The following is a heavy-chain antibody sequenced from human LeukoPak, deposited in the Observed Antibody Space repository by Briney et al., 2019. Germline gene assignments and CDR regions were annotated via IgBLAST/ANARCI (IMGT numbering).Heavy chain of an antibody. CDR1: GFTFSSYE. CDR2: ISSSGDTI. J-gene: IGHJ4*02. Sequence: GGSLRLSCAASGFTFSSYEMNWVRQAPGKGLEWVSYISSSGDTILYADSVKGRFTISRDNAKNSLYLQMNSLRAEDTAVYYCARGYYYPENWGQGTLVTVSS. D-gene: IGHD3-10*01. V-gene: IGHV3-48*03. CDR3: ARGYYYPEN.